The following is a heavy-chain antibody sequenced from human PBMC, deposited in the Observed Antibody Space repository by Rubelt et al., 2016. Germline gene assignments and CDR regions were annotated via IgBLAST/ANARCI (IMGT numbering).Heavy chain of an antibody. Sequence: SSYGMHWVRQAPGKGLEWVAVIWYDGSNKYYADSVKGRFTISRDNSKNTVFLQMNSLRTEDTAVYYCAKGDARWALDYWGQGTLVTVSS. CDR2: IWYDGSNK. V-gene: IGHV3-33*06. CDR1: SSYG. CDR3: AKGDARWALDY. J-gene: IGHJ4*02. D-gene: IGHD5-24*01.